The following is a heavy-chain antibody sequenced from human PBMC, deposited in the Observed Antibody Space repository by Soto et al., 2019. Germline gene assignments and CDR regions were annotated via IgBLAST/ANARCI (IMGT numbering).Heavy chain of an antibody. J-gene: IGHJ3*02. CDR1: GFSLSTSGVG. V-gene: IGHV2-5*01. Sequence: QITLKESGPTLVKPTQTLTLTCTFSGFSLSTSGVGVGWIRQPPGKALEWLALIYWNDDKRYSPSLKSRLTITKDTSKNQVVLTRTNMDPVDTATYYCAHSFRAVGGGYEEDAFDIWGQGTMVTFSS. CDR3: AHSFRAVGGGYEEDAFDI. CDR2: IYWNDDK. D-gene: IGHD6-19*01.